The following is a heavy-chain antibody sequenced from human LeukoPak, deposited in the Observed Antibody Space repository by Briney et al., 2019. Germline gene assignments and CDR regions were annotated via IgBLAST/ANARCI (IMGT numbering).Heavy chain of an antibody. J-gene: IGHJ4*02. D-gene: IGHD3-10*01. CDR2: IWYDGSNK. Sequence: GGSMRLSCAASGFTFSSYGMHWVRQDPGKGLEWVAVIWYDGSNKYYEDSVKGRFTISRDNYKNTMYLQMNSMRDEDTAVYYCASDFVWLPSDYWGQGTLVTVPS. CDR1: GFTFSSYG. V-gene: IGHV3-30*19. CDR3: ASDFVWLPSDY.